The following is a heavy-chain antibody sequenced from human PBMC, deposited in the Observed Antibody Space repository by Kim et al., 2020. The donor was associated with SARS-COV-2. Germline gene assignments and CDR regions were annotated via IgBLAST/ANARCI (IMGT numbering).Heavy chain of an antibody. CDR2: ITMYGSNT. Sequence: GGSLRLSCATSGFTFSSYWVHWVRQAPGKGLLWVSRITMYGSNTDHVDSVKDRFTISRDTAKNTLYLQMNSVRAEDTAVYYCAWGGVSGSYSGVNYGLDVCGPRDTVTVSS. J-gene: IGHJ6*01. V-gene: IGHV3-74*01. CDR1: GFTFSSYW. D-gene: IGHD3-10*01. CDR3: AWGGVSGSYSGVNYGLDV.